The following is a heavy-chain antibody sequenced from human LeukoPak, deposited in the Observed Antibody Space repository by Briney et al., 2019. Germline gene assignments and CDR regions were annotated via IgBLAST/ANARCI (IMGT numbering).Heavy chain of an antibody. V-gene: IGHV4-59*08. D-gene: IGHD3-22*01. CDR2: IFYSGST. CDR3: ARLVGTYSSGYYYYYGMDV. Sequence: SETLSLTCTVSGGSITTYYWSWIRQPPGKGLEYIGFIFYSGSTNYNPSLKSRVTISVDTSKNQFSLKLSSVTAADTAVYYCARLVGTYSSGYYYYYGMDVWGQGTTVTVSS. CDR1: GGSITTYY. J-gene: IGHJ6*02.